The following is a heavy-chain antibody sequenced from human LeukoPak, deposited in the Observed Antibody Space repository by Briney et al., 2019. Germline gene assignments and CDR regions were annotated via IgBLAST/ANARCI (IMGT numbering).Heavy chain of an antibody. D-gene: IGHD3-22*01. CDR3: AKLPHRNYYDSSGYYSVFDY. J-gene: IGHJ4*02. CDR2: ISSDGSYK. CDR1: GFTFSSYA. V-gene: IGHV3-30*04. Sequence: GRSLRLSCAASGFTFSSYALHWVRQAPGKGLEWVAVISSDGSYKYYADSVKGRFTLSRDNSKNTLYLQMHSLRAEDTAVYYCAKLPHRNYYDSSGYYSVFDYWGQGTLVTVSS.